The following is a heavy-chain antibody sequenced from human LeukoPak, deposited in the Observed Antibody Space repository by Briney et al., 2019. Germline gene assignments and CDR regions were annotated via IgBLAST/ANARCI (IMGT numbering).Heavy chain of an antibody. CDR2: IYYSGST. J-gene: IGHJ5*02. D-gene: IGHD3-10*01. Sequence: PSETLSLTCTVSGVSISSYYWSWIRQPPGKGLEWIGYIYYSGSTNYNPSLKSRVTISVDTFKNQFSLKLSSVTAADSAVYYCARAYGSGSYYNPTLNWFDPWGQGTLVTVSS. CDR1: GVSISSYY. CDR3: ARAYGSGSYYNPTLNWFDP. V-gene: IGHV4-59*08.